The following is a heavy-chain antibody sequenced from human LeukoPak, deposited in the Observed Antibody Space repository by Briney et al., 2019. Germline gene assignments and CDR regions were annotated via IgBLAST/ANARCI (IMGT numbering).Heavy chain of an antibody. CDR1: GGSFSGYY. J-gene: IGHJ4*02. CDR2: IYYSGST. D-gene: IGHD2-21*02. V-gene: IGHV4-59*08. Sequence: SETLSLTCAVYGGSFSGYYWSWIRQPPGKGLEWIGYIYYSGSTNYNPSLKSRVTISVDTSKNQFSLKLSSVTAADTAVYYCARHWGDCGGDCYADYWGQGTLVTVSS. CDR3: ARHWGDCGGDCYADY.